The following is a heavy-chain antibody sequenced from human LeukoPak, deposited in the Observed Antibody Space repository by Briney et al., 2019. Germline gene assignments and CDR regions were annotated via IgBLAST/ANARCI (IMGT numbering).Heavy chain of an antibody. Sequence: LQTLSLTCTVSGGSISSGGYYWSWIRQHPGKGLEWIGYIYYSGSTYYNPSLKSRVTISVDTSKNQFSLKLSSVTAADTAVYYCARDLAVAGTLDYWGQGTLVTVSS. J-gene: IGHJ4*02. D-gene: IGHD6-19*01. V-gene: IGHV4-31*03. CDR3: ARDLAVAGTLDY. CDR1: GGSISSGGYY. CDR2: IYYSGST.